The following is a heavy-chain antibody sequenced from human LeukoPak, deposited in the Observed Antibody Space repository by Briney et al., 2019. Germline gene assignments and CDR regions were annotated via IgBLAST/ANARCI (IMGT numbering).Heavy chain of an antibody. CDR2: ISGSGGST. J-gene: IGHJ4*02. CDR1: GFTFSSYA. V-gene: IGHV3-23*01. D-gene: IGHD6-13*01. Sequence: GGSLRLSCAASGFTFSSYAMSWVRQAPGKGLEWVSAISGSGGSTYYADSVKGRFTISRDNSKNTLYLQMNSLRAEDTAVCYCAKDLPLSGIAAHARVGYWGQGTLVTVSS. CDR3: AKDLPLSGIAAHARVGY.